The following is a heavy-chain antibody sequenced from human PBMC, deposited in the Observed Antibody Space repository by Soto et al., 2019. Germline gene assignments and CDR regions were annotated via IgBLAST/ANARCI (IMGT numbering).Heavy chain of an antibody. J-gene: IGHJ5*02. CDR3: ARAGWLLTAILTNWFSP. D-gene: IGHD2-21*02. CDR1: GYTFTSYG. V-gene: IGHV1-18*01. CDR2: ISAYNGNT. Sequence: GASVKVSCKASGYTFTSYGISWVRQAPGQGLEWMGWISAYNGNTNYAQKLQGRVTMTTDTSTSTAYMELRSLRSDDTAVYYCARAGWLLTAILTNWFSPWGQGTLVTVSS.